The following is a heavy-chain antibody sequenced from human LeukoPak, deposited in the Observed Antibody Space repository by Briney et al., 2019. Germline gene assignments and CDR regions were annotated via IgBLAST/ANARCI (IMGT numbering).Heavy chain of an antibody. CDR1: GGSFSGYY. D-gene: IGHD6-19*01. Sequence: SETLSLTCAVYGGSFSGYYWSWIRQPPEKGLEWIGEINHSGSTNYNPSLKSRVTISVDTSKNQFSLKLSSVTAADTAVYYCARGDVAVAGTGWFDPWGQGTLVTVSS. J-gene: IGHJ5*02. CDR2: INHSGST. CDR3: ARGDVAVAGTGWFDP. V-gene: IGHV4-34*01.